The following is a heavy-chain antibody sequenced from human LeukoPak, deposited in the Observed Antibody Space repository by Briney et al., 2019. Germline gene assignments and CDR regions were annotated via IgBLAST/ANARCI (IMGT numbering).Heavy chain of an antibody. CDR3: ARLSIRIAVAGTWSRDYYYYMDV. J-gene: IGHJ6*03. CDR1: GYSFTSYW. CDR2: IYPGDSDT. Sequence: GESLKISCKGSGYSFTSYWIGWVRQMPGKGLEWMGIIYPGDSDTRYSPSFQGQVTISADKSISTAYLQWSSLKASDTAMYYCARLSIRIAVAGTWSRDYYYYMDVWGKGTTVTVSS. V-gene: IGHV5-51*01. D-gene: IGHD6-19*01.